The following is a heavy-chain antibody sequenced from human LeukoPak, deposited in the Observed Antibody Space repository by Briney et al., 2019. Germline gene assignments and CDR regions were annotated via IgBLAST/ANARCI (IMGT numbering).Heavy chain of an antibody. V-gene: IGHV3-7*03. D-gene: IGHD7-27*01. CDR2: IRHDGSEK. J-gene: IGHJ6*03. CDR3: AKYPFNWGSPPYYYYYMDV. Sequence: GGSLRLSCAASGFTFSTYWMSWVRQAPGKGLEWVANIRHDGSEKYYVDSVKGRFAISRDNAKNSPYLQMNSLRAEDTAVYYCAKYPFNWGSPPYYYYYMDVWGKGTTVTVSS. CDR1: GFTFSTYW.